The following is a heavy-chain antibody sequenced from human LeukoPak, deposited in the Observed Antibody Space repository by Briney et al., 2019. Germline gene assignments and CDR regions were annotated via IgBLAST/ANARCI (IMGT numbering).Heavy chain of an antibody. Sequence: SETLSLTCAVSGYSISSGYYWGWIRQPPGKGLEWIGSIYHSGSTYYNPSLTSRVTISVDTSKNQFSLKLSSVTAAYTAVYYCARRYYDFWSGYYVDYWGQGTLVTVSS. CDR3: ARRYYDFWSGYYVDY. V-gene: IGHV4-38-2*01. J-gene: IGHJ4*02. CDR2: IYHSGST. D-gene: IGHD3-3*01. CDR1: GYSISSGYY.